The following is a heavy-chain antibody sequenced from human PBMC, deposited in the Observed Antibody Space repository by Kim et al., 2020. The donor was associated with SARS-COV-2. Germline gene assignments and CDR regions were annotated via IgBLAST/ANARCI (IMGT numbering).Heavy chain of an antibody. J-gene: IGHJ4*02. D-gene: IGHD3-22*01. CDR1: GFAFSYFG. Sequence: GGSLRLSCVASGFAFSYFGIHWVRQAPDKGLEWVAVAWYDGIRKNYADSVRGRFTVSKDNSKNTVYLQMDGRRVEDTAIYYCARDADTSGRYGSFDYWGQGTLVTVSS. CDR2: AWYDGIRK. V-gene: IGHV3-33*01. CDR3: ARDADTSGRYGSFDY.